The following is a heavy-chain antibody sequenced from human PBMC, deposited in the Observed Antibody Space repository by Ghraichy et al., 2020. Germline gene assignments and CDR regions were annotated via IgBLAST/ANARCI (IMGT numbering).Heavy chain of an antibody. D-gene: IGHD2-2*01. V-gene: IGHV4-59*01. CDR2: IYYSGST. J-gene: IGHJ6*02. Sequence: SETLSLTCTVSGGSISSYYWNWIRKPPGKGRGGVGFIYYSGSTHYNSSLKSRVTISVDPSKNQFSLKLSSVTASDTAVYYCARDVVPSATKYGLDVWGQGTTVTVSS. CDR1: GGSISSYY. CDR3: ARDVVPSATKYGLDV.